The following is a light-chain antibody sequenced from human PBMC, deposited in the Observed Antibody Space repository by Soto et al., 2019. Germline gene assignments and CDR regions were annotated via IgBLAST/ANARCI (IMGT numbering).Light chain of an antibody. Sequence: DIQMTQSPSTLSASVGDRVTITCRARQSISGWLAWYQQKPGEAPKLLIYDASALPRGVPSRFSGSGSGTKFTLTIASLQPDDCATYSCQQYETFSGTFGPGTKVDIK. CDR1: QSISGW. V-gene: IGKV1-5*01. J-gene: IGKJ1*01. CDR3: QQYETFSGT. CDR2: DAS.